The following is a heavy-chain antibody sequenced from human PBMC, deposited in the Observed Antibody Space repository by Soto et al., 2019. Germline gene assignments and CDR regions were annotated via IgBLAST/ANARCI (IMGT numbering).Heavy chain of an antibody. D-gene: IGHD3-22*01. J-gene: IGHJ3*02. CDR2: IKSKTDGGTT. CDR3: TTDLYYYDSSGYNI. V-gene: IGHV3-15*07. CDR1: GFTFSNAW. Sequence: GGSLRPSCAASGFTFSNAWMNWVRQAPGKGLEWVGRIKSKTDGGTTDYAAPVKGRFTISRDDSKNTLYLQMNSLKTEDTAVYYCTTDLYYYDSSGYNIWGQGTMVTVSS.